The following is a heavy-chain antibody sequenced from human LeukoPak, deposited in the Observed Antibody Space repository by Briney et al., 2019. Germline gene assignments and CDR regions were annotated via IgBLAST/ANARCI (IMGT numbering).Heavy chain of an antibody. CDR2: ISSSSSYI. D-gene: IGHD3-10*01. V-gene: IGHV3-21*01. J-gene: IGHJ4*02. Sequence: GGSLRLSCAASGFTFSSYAMNWVRQAPGKGLEWVSSISSSSSYIYYADSVKGRFTISRDNAKNSLYLQMNSLRAEDTAVYYCARVGRSGGVFDSWGQGTLVTVSS. CDR3: ARVGRSGGVFDS. CDR1: GFTFSSYA.